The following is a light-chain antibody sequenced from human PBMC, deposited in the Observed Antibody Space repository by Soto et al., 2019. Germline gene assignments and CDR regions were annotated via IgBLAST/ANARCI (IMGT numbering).Light chain of an antibody. J-gene: IGKJ4*01. CDR1: QSVSSN. CDR2: GAS. Sequence: EIVMTQSPATLSVSPGERATLSCRASQSVSSNLAWYQQKPGQAPRLLIYGASTRATGIPARFSGSGSGTEFTLTISSLQSEDFAVYYWQQYNNWPLTFGGGTKVVIK. V-gene: IGKV3D-15*01. CDR3: QQYNNWPLT.